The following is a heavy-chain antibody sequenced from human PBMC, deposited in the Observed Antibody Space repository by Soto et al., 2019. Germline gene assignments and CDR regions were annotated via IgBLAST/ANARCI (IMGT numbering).Heavy chain of an antibody. CDR1: GDSVSNFY. CDR3: ARQVHPLEPMDD. D-gene: IGHD1-1*01. Sequence: SETLSLICTVSGDSVSNFYWSWIRQPPGKGLEWIADVAYNGRTTYNPSLKSRISISLDTSKNQFSLNLSSVIAADTAVYFCARQVHPLEPMDDWGQGTLVTVSS. V-gene: IGHV4-59*08. J-gene: IGHJ4*02. CDR2: VAYNGRT.